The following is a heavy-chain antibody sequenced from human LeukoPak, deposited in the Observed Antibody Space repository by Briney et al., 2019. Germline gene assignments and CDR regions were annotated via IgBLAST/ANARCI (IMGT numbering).Heavy chain of an antibody. CDR1: GFTFSSYG. D-gene: IGHD6-19*01. V-gene: IGHV3-33*01. Sequence: GGSLRLSCAASGFTFSSYGMHWVRQAPGEGLEWVAVIWYDGSNKYYADSVKGRFTISRDNSKNTLYLQMNSLRAEDTAVYYCARGFLKQWLVPDYWGQGTLVTVSS. CDR3: ARGFLKQWLVPDY. J-gene: IGHJ4*02. CDR2: IWYDGSNK.